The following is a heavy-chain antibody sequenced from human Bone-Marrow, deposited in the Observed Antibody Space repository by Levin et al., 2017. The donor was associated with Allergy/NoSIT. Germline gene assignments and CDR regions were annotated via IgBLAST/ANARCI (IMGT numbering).Heavy chain of an antibody. J-gene: IGHJ3*01. CDR2: INSDGSSI. D-gene: IGHD2-2*01. CDR3: AREPTSALDV. CDR1: GFTFSNSW. Sequence: GGSLRLSCAASGFTFSNSWMHWVRQAPGEGLVWVSRINSDGSSIVYADSVKGRFTISRDNAKNTVYLQMISLTAEDTAVYFCAREPTSALDVWGQGTMVTVSS. V-gene: IGHV3-74*01.